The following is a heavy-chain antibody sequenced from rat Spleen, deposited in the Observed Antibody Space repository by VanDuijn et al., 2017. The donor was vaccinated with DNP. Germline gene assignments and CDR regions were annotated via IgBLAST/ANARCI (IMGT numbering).Heavy chain of an antibody. Sequence: EVQLVESGGGLVQPGRSLKLSCAASGFTFSDYYMAWVRQAPTKGLEWVAYITIGGGSTYYRDFVRGRFTISRDNAQSTLYLQMDSLRSEDTATYYCARHRTIMPYYYAMDAWGQGASVTVSS. V-gene: IGHV5-27*01. CDR2: ITIGGGST. CDR3: ARHRTIMPYYYAMDA. D-gene: IGHD1-12*01. CDR1: GFTFSDYY. J-gene: IGHJ4*01.